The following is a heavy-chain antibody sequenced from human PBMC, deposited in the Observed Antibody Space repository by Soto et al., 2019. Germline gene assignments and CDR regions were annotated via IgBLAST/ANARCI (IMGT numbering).Heavy chain of an antibody. CDR2: ISSVGSGT. CDR1: GFTFSRVT. V-gene: IGHV3-21*01. CDR3: ERVAF. Sequence: PGRSLRVACEASGFTFSRVTMNWVRQGPGKGLAWVASISSVGSGTWYADWVKGRFIISRDIAKNSLFLQMITLRAEDTAMYYCERVAFWGPGTQVTVSS. J-gene: IGHJ4*02.